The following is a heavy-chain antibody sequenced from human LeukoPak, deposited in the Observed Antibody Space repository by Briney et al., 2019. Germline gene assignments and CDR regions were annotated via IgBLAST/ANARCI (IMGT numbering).Heavy chain of an antibody. V-gene: IGHV3-30*02. CDR1: GFTFSNYG. Sequence: GGSLRLSCAASGFTFSNYGMHWVCQAPGKGLEWVAFIYYHGNNKNYADFVKGRFTISRDNSKNTLFLQMNSLRAEDTAVYYCARGNYYGSGCDFWGQGSLATVSS. J-gene: IGHJ4*02. CDR3: ARGNYYGSGCDF. CDR2: IYYHGNNK. D-gene: IGHD3-10*01.